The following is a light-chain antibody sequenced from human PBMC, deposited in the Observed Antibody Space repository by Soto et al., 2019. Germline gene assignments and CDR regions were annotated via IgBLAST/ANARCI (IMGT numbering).Light chain of an antibody. CDR2: EVN. V-gene: IGLV2-8*01. CDR3: TSYAGGNNV. J-gene: IGLJ1*01. CDR1: SSDVGGYNY. Sequence: QSALTQPPSASGSPGQSVTISCTGTSSDVGGYNYVSWYQQHPGKVPKLMVYEVNKRPSGVPDRFSGSKSVNTASLTVSGLQAEDEADYYCTSYAGGNNVVGTGTKVTVL.